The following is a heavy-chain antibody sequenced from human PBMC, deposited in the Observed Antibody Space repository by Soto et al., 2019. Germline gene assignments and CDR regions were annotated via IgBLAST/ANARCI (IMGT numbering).Heavy chain of an antibody. V-gene: IGHV4-4*07. CDR1: GGSISNYF. J-gene: IGHJ4*02. CDR2: IDNSGST. D-gene: IGHD3-3*01. Sequence: SATLSLTGTVSGGSISNYFCNWIRQPAGRGLEWIGRIDNSGSTNYNPSLKSRITMSADTSRNQFSLKLNSVTAADTAVYYCARGGQDFWSGPFDYWGQGALVTVS. CDR3: ARGGQDFWSGPFDY.